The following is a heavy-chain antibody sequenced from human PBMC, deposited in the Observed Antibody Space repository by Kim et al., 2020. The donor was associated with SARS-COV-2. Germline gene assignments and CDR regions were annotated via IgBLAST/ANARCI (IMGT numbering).Heavy chain of an antibody. D-gene: IGHD3-9*01. CDR2: GGTT. J-gene: IGHJ4*02. V-gene: IGHV3-15*01. Sequence: GGTTDYAAPVKGRLTNSRDDSKNMLYLQMSSLKTEDTAVYYCNTGVLTFDSWGQGTPVTVSS. CDR3: NTGVLTFDS.